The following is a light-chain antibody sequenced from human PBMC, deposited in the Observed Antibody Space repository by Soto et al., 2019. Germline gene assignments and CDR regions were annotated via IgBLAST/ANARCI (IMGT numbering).Light chain of an antibody. CDR3: CSYAGVYTFV. Sequence: QSVLTQPRSVSGSPGQSVTISRTGTSSDVGGYQYVSWYQQRPGKVPILMIYDVSKRPSGVPDRFSGSKSGITASLTISGLQAEDEADYYCCSYAGVYTFVFGSGTKVTVL. CDR2: DVS. V-gene: IGLV2-11*01. CDR1: SSDVGGYQY. J-gene: IGLJ1*01.